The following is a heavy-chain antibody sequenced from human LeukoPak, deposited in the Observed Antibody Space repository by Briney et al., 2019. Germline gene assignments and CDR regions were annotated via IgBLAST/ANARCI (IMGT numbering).Heavy chain of an antibody. J-gene: IGHJ6*02. CDR3: ARAADYDILTGYLYGMDV. Sequence: PSETLSLTCTVSGGSISSYYWSWIRQPAGKGLEWIGRIYTSGSANYNPSLKSRVTMSVDTSKNQFSLKLSSVTAADTAVYYCARAADYDILTGYLYGMDVWGQGTTVTVSS. D-gene: IGHD3-9*01. CDR2: IYTSGSA. CDR1: GGSISSYY. V-gene: IGHV4-4*07.